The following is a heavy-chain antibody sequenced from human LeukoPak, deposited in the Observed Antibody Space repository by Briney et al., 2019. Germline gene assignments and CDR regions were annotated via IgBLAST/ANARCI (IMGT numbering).Heavy chain of an antibody. CDR3: AKPQSIIVGASNFDY. D-gene: IGHD1-26*01. J-gene: IGHJ4*02. V-gene: IGHV3-33*06. CDR1: GFTFSSFG. CDR2: IWYDGSNK. Sequence: PGGSLRLSCAASGFTFSSFGMHWVRQAPGKGLEWVAVIWYDGSNKYYADSVKGRFTISRDNSKNTLYLQMNSLRAEDTAVYYCAKPQSIIVGASNFDYWGQGTLVTVSS.